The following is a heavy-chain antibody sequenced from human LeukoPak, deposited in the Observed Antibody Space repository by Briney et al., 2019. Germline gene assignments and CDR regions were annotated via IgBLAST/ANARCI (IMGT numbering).Heavy chain of an antibody. V-gene: IGHV3-66*01. D-gene: IGHD3-22*01. CDR1: GFTVSSNY. CDR2: IYSGGST. CDR3: ARDRYYYDSSGYYSFDY. Sequence: GGSLRLSCAASGFTVSSNYISWVRQAPGKGLEWVSVIYSGGSTYYADSVKGRFTISRDNSKNTLYLQMNSLRAEDTAVYYCARDRYYYDSSGYYSFDYWGQGTLVTVSS. J-gene: IGHJ4*02.